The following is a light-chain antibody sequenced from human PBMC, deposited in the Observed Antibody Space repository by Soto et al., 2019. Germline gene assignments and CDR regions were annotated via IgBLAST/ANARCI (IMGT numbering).Light chain of an antibody. CDR1: QDISNY. V-gene: IGKV1-33*01. Sequence: DIQMTQSPSSLSASVGDRVTITCQASQDISNYLNWYQQKPGKAPKLLIYDASNLETGVPSRFSGSGSGTDFTFTISRLQPEDIATYYFQQYDNLLLTFGGGTKVQIK. CDR2: DAS. CDR3: QQYDNLLLT. J-gene: IGKJ4*01.